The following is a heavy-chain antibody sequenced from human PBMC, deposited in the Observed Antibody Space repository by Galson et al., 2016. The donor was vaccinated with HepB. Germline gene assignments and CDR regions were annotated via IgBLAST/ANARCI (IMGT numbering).Heavy chain of an antibody. V-gene: IGHV1-18*04. CDR3: ARDVQFRFDY. CDR1: GYRFFTYG. J-gene: IGHJ4*02. CDR2: ISANSSNT. D-gene: IGHD4-11*01. Sequence: SVKVSCKASGYRFFTYGISWVRQAPGQGLEWLGWISANSSNTIYAQKFQDRVTMTRDTSASTVYLELRSLRSDDTAVYYCARDVQFRFDYWGQGTLVTVSS.